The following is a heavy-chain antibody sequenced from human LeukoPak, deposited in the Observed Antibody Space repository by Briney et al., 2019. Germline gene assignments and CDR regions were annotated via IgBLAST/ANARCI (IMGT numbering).Heavy chain of an antibody. CDR1: GFTFSTYG. D-gene: IGHD6-19*01. CDR3: AKGTSTYSSGSFDY. V-gene: IGHV3-23*01. Sequence: GGSLRLSCSASGFTFSTYGTSWVRQAPGKGLEWVISISGSGSTTFYADSVKGRFTISRDNSNNMLYLQMTSLRAEDTAVYYCAKGTSTYSSGSFDYWGRGTLVTVSS. J-gene: IGHJ4*02. CDR2: ISGSGSTT.